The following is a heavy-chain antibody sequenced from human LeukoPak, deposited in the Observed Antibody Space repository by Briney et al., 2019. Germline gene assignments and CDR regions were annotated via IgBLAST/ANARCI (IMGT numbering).Heavy chain of an antibody. CDR2: IYYSGST. CDR1: GGSISSSSYY. D-gene: IGHD5-12*01. V-gene: IGHV4-39*07. Sequence: SETLSLTCTVSGGSISSSSYYWGWIRQPPGKGLEWIGSIYYSGSTYYNPSLKSRVTISVDTSKNQFSLKLSSVTAADTAVYYCARTVGASNNPWWFDPWGQGTLVTVSS. CDR3: ARTVGASNNPWWFDP. J-gene: IGHJ5*02.